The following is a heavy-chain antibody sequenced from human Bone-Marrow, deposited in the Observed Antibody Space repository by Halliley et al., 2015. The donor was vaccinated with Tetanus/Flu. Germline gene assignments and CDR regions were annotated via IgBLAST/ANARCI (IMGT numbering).Heavy chain of an antibody. Sequence: SLRLSCVASEPSFSNAWMSWVRQAPGKGLEWVGRIKSKIDGETTDYAAPVKGRFTISRDDSKNTLYLHMNGLKTEDTAVYYCTSDRFYSGTYSFAFWGQGTLVTVSS. CDR3: TSDRFYSGTYSFAF. CDR2: IKSKIDGETT. V-gene: IGHV3-15*01. D-gene: IGHD1-26*01. J-gene: IGHJ4*02. CDR1: EPSFSNAW.